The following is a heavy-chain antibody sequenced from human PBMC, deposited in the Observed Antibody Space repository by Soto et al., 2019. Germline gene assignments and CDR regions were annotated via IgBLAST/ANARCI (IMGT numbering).Heavy chain of an antibody. Sequence: GASVKVSCKASGYTFTTYGFSWVRQAPGQGLEWLGWISGYNGNTNYAQRFQDRVTMTTDTSTSTAYLHLTSLSSDDTALYYCARARMVRGVVTYFFDLWGQGTPVTVS. CDR1: GYTFTTYG. CDR2: ISGYNGNT. J-gene: IGHJ4*02. CDR3: ARARMVRGVVTYFFDL. D-gene: IGHD3-10*01. V-gene: IGHV1-18*04.